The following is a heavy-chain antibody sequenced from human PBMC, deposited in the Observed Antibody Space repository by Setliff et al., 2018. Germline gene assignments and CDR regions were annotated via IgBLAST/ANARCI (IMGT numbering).Heavy chain of an antibody. Sequence: SETLSLTCAVSGGSISSSNWWSWVRQPPGKGLEWIGEIYHSGSTNYNPSLKSRVTISVDKSKNQFSLNLVSMTAADTAVYYCTSVLNSVSDAFDVWGQGTVVTVSS. CDR2: IYHSGST. V-gene: IGHV4-4*02. CDR3: TSVLNSVSDAFDV. D-gene: IGHD1-26*01. J-gene: IGHJ3*01. CDR1: GGSISSSNW.